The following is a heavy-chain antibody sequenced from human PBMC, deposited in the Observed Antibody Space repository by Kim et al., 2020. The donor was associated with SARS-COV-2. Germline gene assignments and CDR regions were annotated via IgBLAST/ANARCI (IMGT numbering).Heavy chain of an antibody. CDR1: GYTFTSYG. J-gene: IGHJ6*02. V-gene: IGHV1-18*04. CDR3: ARVGGSQDDLYYYGMDV. CDR2: ISAYNGNT. Sequence: ASVKVSCKASGYTFTSYGISWVRQAPGQGLEWMGWISAYNGNTNYAQKLQGRVTMTTDTSTSTAYMELRSLRSDDTAVYYCARVGGSQDDLYYYGMDVWGQGTTVTVSS. D-gene: IGHD3-16*01.